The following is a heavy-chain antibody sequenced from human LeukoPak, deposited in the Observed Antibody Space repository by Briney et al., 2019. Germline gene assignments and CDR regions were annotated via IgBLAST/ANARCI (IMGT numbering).Heavy chain of an antibody. J-gene: IGHJ4*02. CDR3: AKDPADGSGSYYLDY. D-gene: IGHD3-10*01. V-gene: IGHV3-30*02. Sequence: GGSLRLSCAASGFTFSSYGMHWVRQAPGKGLEWAAFIRYDGSNKYYADSVKGRFTISRDNSKNTLYLQMNSLRAEDTAVYYCAKDPADGSGSYYLDYWGQGTLVTVSS. CDR2: IRYDGSNK. CDR1: GFTFSSYG.